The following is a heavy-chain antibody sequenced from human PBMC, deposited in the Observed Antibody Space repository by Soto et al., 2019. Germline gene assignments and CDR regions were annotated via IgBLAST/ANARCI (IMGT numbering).Heavy chain of an antibody. CDR3: AKDQRRDGYTLGLYYFDY. V-gene: IGHV3-30*18. D-gene: IGHD5-12*01. Sequence: ESGGGVVQPGRSLRLSCAASGFTFSSYGMHWVRQAPGKGLEWVAVISYDGSNKYYADSVKGRFTISRDNSKNTLYLQMNSLRAEDTAVYYCAKDQRRDGYTLGLYYFDYWGQGTLVTVSS. J-gene: IGHJ4*02. CDR1: GFTFSSYG. CDR2: ISYDGSNK.